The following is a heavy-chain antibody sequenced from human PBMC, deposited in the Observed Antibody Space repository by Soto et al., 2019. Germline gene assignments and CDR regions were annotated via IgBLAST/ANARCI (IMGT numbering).Heavy chain of an antibody. D-gene: IGHD6-13*01. J-gene: IGHJ6*02. CDR1: GYTFTSYG. V-gene: IGHV1-18*04. CDR2: ISAYNGNT. Sequence: ASVKVSCKASGYTFTSYGISWVRQAPGQGLEWMGWISAYNGNTNYAQKLQGRVTMTTDTSTSTAYMELRSLRSDDTAVYYCARDLAAAGTGHYYYYGMDVWGQGATVTVSS. CDR3: ARDLAAAGTGHYYYYGMDV.